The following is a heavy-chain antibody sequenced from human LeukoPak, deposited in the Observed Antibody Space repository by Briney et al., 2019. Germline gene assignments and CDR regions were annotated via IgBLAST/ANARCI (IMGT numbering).Heavy chain of an antibody. CDR1: GFTFSNYA. V-gene: IGHV3-30*04. D-gene: IGHD5-12*01. J-gene: IGHJ6*03. Sequence: GRSLRLSCAASGFTFSNYAMHWVRQAPGKGLEWVADISYDGSNKFYADSVKGRFTTPRDNSKNTLHLQMNSLRAEDTAVYYCARSLATSDYYLDVWGKGTTVTVSS. CDR2: ISYDGSNK. CDR3: ARSLATSDYYLDV.